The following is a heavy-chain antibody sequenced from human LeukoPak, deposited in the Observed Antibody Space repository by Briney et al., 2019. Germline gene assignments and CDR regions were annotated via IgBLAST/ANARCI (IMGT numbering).Heavy chain of an antibody. J-gene: IGHJ3*02. D-gene: IGHD1-26*01. CDR2: IYSGGST. CDR3: ARCLGATRCAFDI. V-gene: IGHV3-53*01. CDR1: GFTVSSNY. Sequence: GGSLRLSCAASGFTVSSNYMSWVRQAPGKGLEWVSVIYSGGSTYYADSVKGRFTISRDNSKNTLYLQMNSLRAEDTAVYYCARCLGATRCAFDIWGQGTMVTVSS.